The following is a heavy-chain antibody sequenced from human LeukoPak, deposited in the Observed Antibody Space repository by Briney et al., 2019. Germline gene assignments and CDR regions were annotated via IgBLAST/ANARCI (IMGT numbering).Heavy chain of an antibody. CDR1: GGSISSTTYY. CDR2: IYYSGNT. D-gene: IGHD3-22*01. Sequence: PSETLSLTCIVSGGSISSTTYYWGWIRQPPGKRLEWIGSIYYSGNTYYNPSLKSRVTISVDRSKNQFSLKLSSVTAADTAVYYCARAVVTPLAAPLAEYFQHWGQGTLVTVSS. V-gene: IGHV4-39*07. CDR3: ARAVVTPLAAPLAEYFQH. J-gene: IGHJ1*01.